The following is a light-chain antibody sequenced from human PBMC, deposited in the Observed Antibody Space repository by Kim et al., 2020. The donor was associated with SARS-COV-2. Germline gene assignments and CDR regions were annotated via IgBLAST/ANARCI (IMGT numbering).Light chain of an antibody. CDR3: SSYTSSSTWV. CDR1: SSDVGGYNY. J-gene: IGLJ3*02. Sequence: QSALPPPSSVSGSPGQSITISCTGTSSDVGGYNYVSWYQQHPGKAPKLMIYDVSKRPSGVSNRFSGSKSGNTASLTISGLQAEDEADYYCSSYTSSSTWVFGGGTQLTVL. CDR2: DVS. V-gene: IGLV2-14*01.